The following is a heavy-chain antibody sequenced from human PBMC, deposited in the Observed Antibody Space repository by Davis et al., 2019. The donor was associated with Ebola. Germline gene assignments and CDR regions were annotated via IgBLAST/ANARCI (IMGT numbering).Heavy chain of an antibody. V-gene: IGHV3-48*02. J-gene: IGHJ3*02. CDR1: GFTFSSYS. CDR2: ISSSSSTI. Sequence: GESLKISCAASGFTFSSYSMNWVRQAPGKGLEWVSYISSSSSTIYYADSVKGRFTISRDNAKNSLYLQMNSLRDEDTAVYYCARDPRGAVAGRAFDIWGQGTMVTVSS. D-gene: IGHD6-19*01. CDR3: ARDPRGAVAGRAFDI.